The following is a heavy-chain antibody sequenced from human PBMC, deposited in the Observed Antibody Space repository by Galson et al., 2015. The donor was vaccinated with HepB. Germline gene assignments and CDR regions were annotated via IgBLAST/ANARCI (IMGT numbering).Heavy chain of an antibody. CDR3: ATLSPLGLGVTTGDWFDP. Sequence: SVKVSCKVSGYTLTELSMHWVRQAPGKGLEWMGGFDPEDGETIYAQKFQGRVTMTEDTSTDTAYMELSSLRSEDTAVYYCATLSPLGLGVTTGDWFDPWGQGTLVTVSS. CDR1: GYTLTELS. J-gene: IGHJ5*02. V-gene: IGHV1-24*01. D-gene: IGHD4-17*01. CDR2: FDPEDGET.